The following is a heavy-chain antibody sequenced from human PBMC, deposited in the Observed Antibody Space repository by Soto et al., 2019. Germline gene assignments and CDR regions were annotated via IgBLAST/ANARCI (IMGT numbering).Heavy chain of an antibody. CDR1: GYTFTDYG. CDR3: ARDLTYIRQY. CDR2: ISTAHSDV. V-gene: IGHV1-18*01. Sequence: ASVKVSCKTSGYTFTDYGISWVRQAPGQGLEWMGWISTAHSDVGYAQKFQGRFTMTTDKSTSTAYMELRSLTSDDTAVYFCARDLTYIRQYWGQGTLVTVS. J-gene: IGHJ4*02. D-gene: IGHD2-2*02.